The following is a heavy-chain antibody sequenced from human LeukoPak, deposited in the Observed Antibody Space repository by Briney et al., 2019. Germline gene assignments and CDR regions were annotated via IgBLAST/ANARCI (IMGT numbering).Heavy chain of an antibody. CDR2: IYYSGST. J-gene: IGHJ4*02. CDR3: ARSPREGYQLSY. Sequence: SETLSLTCTVSGGSISSSSYYWGWIRQPPGKGLEWIGSIYYSGSTYYNPSLKSRVTISVDTSKNQFSLKLSSVTAADTAVYYCARSPREGYQLSYWGQGTLVTVSS. V-gene: IGHV4-39*07. D-gene: IGHD5-24*01. CDR1: GGSISSSSYY.